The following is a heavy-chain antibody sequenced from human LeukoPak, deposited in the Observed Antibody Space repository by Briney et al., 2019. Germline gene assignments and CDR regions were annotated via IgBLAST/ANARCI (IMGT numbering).Heavy chain of an antibody. CDR3: ASEVSGQTTVTTNALGAFDI. V-gene: IGHV1-69*06. CDR1: GGTFSSYA. Sequence: ASVKVSCKASGGTFSSYAISWVRQAPGQGLEWMGGIIPIFGTANYAQKFQGRVTITADKSTSTAYMELSTLRAEDTAVYYCASEVSGQTTVTTNALGAFDIWGQGTMVTVSS. D-gene: IGHD4-11*01. CDR2: IIPIFGTA. J-gene: IGHJ3*02.